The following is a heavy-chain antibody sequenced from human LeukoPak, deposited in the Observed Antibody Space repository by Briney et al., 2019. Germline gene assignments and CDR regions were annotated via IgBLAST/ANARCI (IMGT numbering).Heavy chain of an antibody. J-gene: IGHJ6*02. Sequence: PSETLSLTCAVYGGSFSGYYWSWIRQHPGKGLEWIGYIYYSGSTYYNPSLKSRVTISVDTSKNQFSLKLSSVTAADTAVYYCARDRVVVVPAAIRDYYYYGMDVWGQGTTVTVSS. CDR3: ARDRVVVVPAAIRDYYYYGMDV. D-gene: IGHD2-2*02. CDR1: GGSFSGYY. V-gene: IGHV4-31*11. CDR2: IYYSGST.